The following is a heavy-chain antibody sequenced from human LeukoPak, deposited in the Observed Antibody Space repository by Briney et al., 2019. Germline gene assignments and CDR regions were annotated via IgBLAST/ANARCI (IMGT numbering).Heavy chain of an antibody. Sequence: GGSLRLSCAASGFTFSSYGMHRVGQAAGKGLEWVGVISYDGSNKYYADSVKGRFTISRDNSKNTLYLQMNSLRAEDTAVYYCAKSIAAAGWHYFDYWGQGTLVTVSS. V-gene: IGHV3-30*18. J-gene: IGHJ4*02. CDR1: GFTFSSYG. CDR3: AKSIAAAGWHYFDY. CDR2: ISYDGSNK. D-gene: IGHD6-13*01.